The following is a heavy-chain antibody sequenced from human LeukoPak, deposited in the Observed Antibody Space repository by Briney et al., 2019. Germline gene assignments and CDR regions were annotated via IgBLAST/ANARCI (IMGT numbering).Heavy chain of an antibody. CDR1: GFTFSNFA. D-gene: IGHD3-22*01. V-gene: IGHV3-23*01. Sequence: PGGSLRLSCAASGFTFSNFAMNWVRQAPGKGLEWVSAISGGGSATFYAASVNGRFTISRDNSKNTVFLQMNSLRAEDTAVYYCAKNSDISVYYSEGFDYWGQGTLATVSS. CDR3: AKNSDISVYYSEGFDY. J-gene: IGHJ4*02. CDR2: ISGGGSAT.